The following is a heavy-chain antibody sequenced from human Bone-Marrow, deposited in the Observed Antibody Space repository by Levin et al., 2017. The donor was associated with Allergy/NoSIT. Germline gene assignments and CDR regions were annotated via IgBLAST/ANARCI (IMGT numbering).Heavy chain of an antibody. CDR1: GFLLSTSGVG. CDR2: IYWNDDK. CDR3: AHFILDYGHTHGHFDL. Sequence: SGPTLVKPTQTLTLTCTFSGFLLSTSGVGGGWIRQPPGKALEWLALIYWNDDKRYSPSLKSRLTLTKDTSKNQVVLTMTNMDPVDTATYYCAHFILDYGHTHGHFDLWGRGTLVTVSS. D-gene: IGHD4-17*01. J-gene: IGHJ2*01. V-gene: IGHV2-5*01.